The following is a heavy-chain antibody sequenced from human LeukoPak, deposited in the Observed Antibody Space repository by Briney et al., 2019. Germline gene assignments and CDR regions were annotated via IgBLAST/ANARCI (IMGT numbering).Heavy chain of an antibody. CDR1: GGSISSYY. CDR3: ARDRGQLGRPYYYGMDV. CDR2: IYFSGDT. Sequence: PSETLSLTCTVSGGSISSYYGSWIRQPPGKGLEWIGYIYFSGDTNYNPSLKSRLTISVDTSRNQFSLSLDSVTAADTAVYYCARDRGQLGRPYYYGMDVWGQGTTVTVSS. J-gene: IGHJ6*02. V-gene: IGHV4-59*01. D-gene: IGHD3-10*01.